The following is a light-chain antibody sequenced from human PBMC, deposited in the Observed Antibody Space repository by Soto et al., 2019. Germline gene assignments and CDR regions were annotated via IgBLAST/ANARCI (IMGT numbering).Light chain of an antibody. J-gene: IGKJ2*02. CDR2: GTS. CDR1: QSVSSSY. Sequence: EIVLTQSPGTLSLSPGERATLSCRASQSVSSSYLAWYQQKVGQAPRLLIYGTSSRATDIPDRFSGSGSGTDFTLIISRLEPEDFAVYYCQQYGSAPCTFGQGTKLEIK. CDR3: QQYGSAPCT. V-gene: IGKV3-20*01.